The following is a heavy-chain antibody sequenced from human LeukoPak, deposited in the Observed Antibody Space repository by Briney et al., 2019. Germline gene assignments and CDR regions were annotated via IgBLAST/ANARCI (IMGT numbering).Heavy chain of an antibody. J-gene: IGHJ4*02. V-gene: IGHV1-2*02. Sequence: GASVKVSCKASGDKFTDDYMHWVRQAPGQGLEFLGGINPDSGFTNYAQKFKGRVTMTRDTSISTAYLEVRSLTSDDTAVYYCAPTAEAYTSWWKVWGQGTLVTVSS. D-gene: IGHD3-16*01. CDR1: GDKFTDDY. CDR2: INPDSGFT. CDR3: APTAEAYTSWWKV.